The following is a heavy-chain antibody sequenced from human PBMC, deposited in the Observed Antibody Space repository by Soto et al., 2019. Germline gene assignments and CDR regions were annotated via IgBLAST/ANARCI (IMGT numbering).Heavy chain of an antibody. J-gene: IGHJ6*02. D-gene: IGHD5-12*01. CDR2: ISYDGSNK. CDR1: GFTFSSYS. CDR3: ARDSRSPYSGYDWSYLYYYYYGMDV. Sequence: GGSLRLSCAASGFTFSSYSMNWVRQAPGKGLEWVAVISYDGSNKYYADSVKGRFTISRDNSKNTLYLQMNSLRAEDTAVYYCARDSRSPYSGYDWSYLYYYYYGMDVWGQGTTVTVSS. V-gene: IGHV3-30*03.